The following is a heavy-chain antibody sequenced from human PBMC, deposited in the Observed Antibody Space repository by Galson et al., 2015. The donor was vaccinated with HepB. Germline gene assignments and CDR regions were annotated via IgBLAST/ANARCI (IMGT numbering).Heavy chain of an antibody. CDR1: GYTFTNYV. CDR3: VSFPRRNLNHAFDI. Sequence: SVKVSCKASGYTFTNYVIDWVRQAPGQGLEWMGWINNYNGTTNYAQRLQGRVTMTTDTSTSTAYMDLRSLRSDDTAVYYCVSFPRRNLNHAFDIWGQGTMLTVSS. V-gene: IGHV1-18*01. CDR2: INNYNGTT. J-gene: IGHJ3*02.